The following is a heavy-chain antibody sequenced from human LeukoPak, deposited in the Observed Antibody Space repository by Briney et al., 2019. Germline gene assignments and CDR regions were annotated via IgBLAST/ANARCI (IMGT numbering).Heavy chain of an antibody. D-gene: IGHD3-10*01. Sequence: GGSLRLSCAASGSTVSSYAMSWVRQAPGKGLEWVSAISGSGGSTYYADSVKGRFTISRDNSKNTLYLQMNSLRAEDTAVYYCAKDRGSGSYYPYFDYWGQGTLVTVSS. CDR1: GSTVSSYA. J-gene: IGHJ4*02. CDR2: ISGSGGST. CDR3: AKDRGSGSYYPYFDY. V-gene: IGHV3-23*01.